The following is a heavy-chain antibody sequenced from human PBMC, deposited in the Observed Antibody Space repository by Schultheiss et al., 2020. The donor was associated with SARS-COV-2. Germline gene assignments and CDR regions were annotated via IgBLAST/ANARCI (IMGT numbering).Heavy chain of an antibody. J-gene: IGHJ5*02. D-gene: IGHD6-19*01. CDR1: AYTFIKYG. CDR3: ARRLGGIAVAGT. V-gene: IGHV1-18*01. CDR2: ISAYNANT. Sequence: PSVKVSCKASAYTFIKYGITWVRQAPGQGLEWIGWISAYNANTNYAQKVQGRVTMTTDTSTSTAYMEVRSLRSDDTAVYYCARRLGGIAVAGTWGQGTLVTVSS.